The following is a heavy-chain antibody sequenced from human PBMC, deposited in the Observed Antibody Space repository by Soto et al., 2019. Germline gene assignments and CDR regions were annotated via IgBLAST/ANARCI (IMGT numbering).Heavy chain of an antibody. CDR2: INHSGST. D-gene: IGHD3-10*01. V-gene: IGHV4-34*01. CDR3: TGGTNAIRGVTMSLDAFDI. CDR1: GGSFSAHY. J-gene: IGHJ3*02. Sequence: SETLSLTCGLYGGSFSAHYWTWIRQSPGKGLEWIGEINHSGSTNYNPSLKSRLTISVDTSKNQFSLMLSPMTAADTAVYYCTGGTNAIRGVTMSLDAFDIWGQGTVVTVSS.